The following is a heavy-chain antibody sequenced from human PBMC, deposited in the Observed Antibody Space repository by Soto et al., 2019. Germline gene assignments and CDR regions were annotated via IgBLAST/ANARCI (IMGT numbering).Heavy chain of an antibody. CDR1: GFTFSSYA. CDR3: AKAVESSSWCKNYGMDV. CDR2: ISGSGGRT. V-gene: IGHV3-23*01. D-gene: IGHD6-13*01. J-gene: IGHJ6*02. Sequence: GGSLRLSCAASGFTFSSYAMNWVRQAPGKGMEWVSGISGSGGRTNYADSVKGRFTISRDNSQNTLYLQMNSQRAEDTAVYYCAKAVESSSWCKNYGMDVWGQGTKVTVSS.